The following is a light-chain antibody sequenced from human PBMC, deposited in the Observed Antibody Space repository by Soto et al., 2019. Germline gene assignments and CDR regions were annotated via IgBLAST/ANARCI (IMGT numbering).Light chain of an antibody. CDR3: QSYDSSLRGV. CDR2: GNS. CDR1: RSNIGAGYD. J-gene: IGLJ2*01. Sequence: QLVLTQPPSVSGAPGQRVTISCTGSRSNIGAGYDVHWYQQLPGTAPKLLIYGNSNRPSGVPDRFSGSKSGTSASLAITGLQAEDEADYYCQSYDSSLRGVFGGGTKVTVL. V-gene: IGLV1-40*01.